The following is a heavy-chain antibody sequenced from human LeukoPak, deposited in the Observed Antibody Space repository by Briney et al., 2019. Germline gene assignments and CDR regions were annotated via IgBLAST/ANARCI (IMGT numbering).Heavy chain of an antibody. Sequence: GGSLRLSCAASGFTFSDYYMSWIRQAPGKGLEWASYISSSGSTIYYADSVKGRFTISRDNAKNSLCLQMNSLRAEDTAVYYCARSLKYSSTRRTPFDYWGQGTLVTVSS. CDR2: ISSSGSTI. CDR3: ARSLKYSSTRRTPFDY. V-gene: IGHV3-11*01. D-gene: IGHD2-2*01. J-gene: IGHJ4*02. CDR1: GFTFSDYY.